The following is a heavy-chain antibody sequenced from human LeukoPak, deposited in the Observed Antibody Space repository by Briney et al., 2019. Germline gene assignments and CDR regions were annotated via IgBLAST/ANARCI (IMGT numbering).Heavy chain of an antibody. J-gene: IGHJ5*02. Sequence: PGGSLRLSSAASGFTFSSYSMNWVRQAPGKGLEWVSSISSSSSYIYYADSVKGRFTISRDNSKNTLYLQMNSLRAEDTAVYYCAKDYPPMIVASWGQGTLVTVSS. CDR3: AKDYPPMIVAS. CDR1: GFTFSSYS. D-gene: IGHD3-22*01. V-gene: IGHV3-21*04. CDR2: ISSSSSYI.